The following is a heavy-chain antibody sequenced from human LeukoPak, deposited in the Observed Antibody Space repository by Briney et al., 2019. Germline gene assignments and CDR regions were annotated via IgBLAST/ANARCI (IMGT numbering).Heavy chain of an antibody. V-gene: IGHV1-2*02. J-gene: IGHJ4*02. D-gene: IGHD3-16*01. CDR2: INPDSGDT. Sequence: ASLKVSCKASGYTFTAYYIHWVRQAPGQALEWVGWINPDSGDTYYAQKFQGRDTMARDTSIKTAYLEVRRLTSYDTAIYYCARGWGYLDFWGQGTLVTVSS. CDR3: ARGWGYLDF. CDR1: GYTFTAYY.